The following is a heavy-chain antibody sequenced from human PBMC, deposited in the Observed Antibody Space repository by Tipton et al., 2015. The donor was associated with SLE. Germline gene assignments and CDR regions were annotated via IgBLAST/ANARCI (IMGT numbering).Heavy chain of an antibody. J-gene: IGHJ6*02. CDR2: MNPNSGNT. D-gene: IGHD3-22*01. CDR3: ARHVRRITMIVVVTKAYYYGMDV. CDR1: GYTFISYD. Sequence: QSGAEVKKPGASVKVSCKASGYTFISYDINWVRQATGQGLEWMGWMNPNSGNTGYAQKLQGRVTMTRNTSISTAYMELSSLRSDDTAVYYCARHVRRITMIVVVTKAYYYGMDVWGQGTTVTVSS. V-gene: IGHV1-8*01.